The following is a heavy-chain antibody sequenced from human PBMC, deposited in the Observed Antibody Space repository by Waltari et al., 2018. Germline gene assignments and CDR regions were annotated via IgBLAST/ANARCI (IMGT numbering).Heavy chain of an antibody. V-gene: IGHV3-9*01. CDR1: GFTFDDYA. Sequence: EVQLVESGGGLVQPGRSLRLSCAASGFTFDDYAIPWVRQAPGKGLEWVSGISWNSGSIGYADSVKGRFTISRDNAKNSLYLQMNSLRAEDTALYYCAKKSMGLGAFDIWGQGTMVTVSS. CDR3: AKKSMGLGAFDI. D-gene: IGHD3-16*01. J-gene: IGHJ3*02. CDR2: ISWNSGSI.